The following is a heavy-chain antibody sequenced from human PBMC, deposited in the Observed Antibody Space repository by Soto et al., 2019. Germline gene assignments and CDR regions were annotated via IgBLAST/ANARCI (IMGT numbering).Heavy chain of an antibody. CDR1: GGSISSSSYY. J-gene: IGHJ4*02. V-gene: IGHV4-61*05. D-gene: IGHD6-19*01. CDR3: ARSIAVAGYDY. Sequence: SETLSLTCTVSGGSISSSSYYWSWIRQPPGKGLEWIGYIYYSGSTNYNPSLKSRVTISVDTSKNQFSLKLSSVTAADTAVYYCARSIAVAGYDYWGQGTLVTVSS. CDR2: IYYSGST.